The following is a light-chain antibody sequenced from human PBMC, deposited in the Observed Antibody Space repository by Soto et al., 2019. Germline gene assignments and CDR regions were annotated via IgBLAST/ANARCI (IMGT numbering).Light chain of an antibody. J-gene: IGLJ2*01. V-gene: IGLV1-44*01. CDR2: SNN. Sequence: QSVLTQPPSASGTPGQRVTISCSGSSSNIGSNTVNWYQQLPGTAPKLLIYSNNQRPSGVPDRFSGSKSGTSASLAISGLQSEDEGDYYCAAWDDSLNGPVFGGGTKLTV. CDR1: SSNIGSNT. CDR3: AAWDDSLNGPV.